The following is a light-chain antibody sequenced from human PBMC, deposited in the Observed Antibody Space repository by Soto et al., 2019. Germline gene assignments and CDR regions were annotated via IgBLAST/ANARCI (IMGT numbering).Light chain of an antibody. CDR3: SSYTSATTYV. CDR2: DVS. CDR1: SSDVGAYNY. V-gene: IGLV2-14*03. J-gene: IGLJ1*01. Sequence: QSVLTQPASVSGSPGQSITISCTGTSSDVGAYNYDSWYQQHHPGEAPKLIIYDVSHRPSGVSNRFSGSKSGNTASLTISGRQTEDEADYYCSSYTSATTYVFGTGTKLTVL.